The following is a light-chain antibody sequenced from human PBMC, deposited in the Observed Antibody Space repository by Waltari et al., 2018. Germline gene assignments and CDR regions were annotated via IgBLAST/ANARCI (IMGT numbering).Light chain of an antibody. CDR3: VQSLQVPS. Sequence: NVVTQTPLSLSVTPGQAASISCKSSLGRLHTDGATSSSWYLQRADQPPRLLIYEVSKRLSGGPDSFSGGGSGTEFSLTISRVEAEDVGFYYCVQSLQVPSFGGGTRLE. J-gene: IGKJ4*01. V-gene: IGKV2D-29*01. CDR1: LGRLHTDGATS. CDR2: EVS.